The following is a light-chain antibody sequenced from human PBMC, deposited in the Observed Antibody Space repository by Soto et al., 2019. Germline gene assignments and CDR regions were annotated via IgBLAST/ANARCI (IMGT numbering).Light chain of an antibody. CDR3: QQYGSSLFT. J-gene: IGKJ3*01. V-gene: IGKV3-20*01. Sequence: EIVLTQSPGTLSLSPGERATLSCRASQSVSSSYLAWYQQKPGQDPRLLIYGASSMATGIPVRFSGSGSGTDFILTISRLEPEDVAVYYFQQYGSSLFTFGPRNKVDVK. CDR1: QSVSSSY. CDR2: GAS.